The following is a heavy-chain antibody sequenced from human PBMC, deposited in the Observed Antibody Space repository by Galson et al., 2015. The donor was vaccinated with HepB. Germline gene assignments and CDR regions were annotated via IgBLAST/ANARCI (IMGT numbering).Heavy chain of an antibody. CDR1: GFTFSSYA. J-gene: IGHJ5*02. V-gene: IGHV3-64*01. CDR3: ARGGLAVLSSLRFDP. Sequence: SLRLSCAASGFTFSSYAMRWVRQAPGKGLEYVSAISSNGGSTYYANSVKGRFTISRDNSKNTLYLQMGSLRAEDMAVYYCARGGLAVLSSLRFDPWGQGTLVTVSS. D-gene: IGHD2/OR15-2a*01. CDR2: ISSNGGST.